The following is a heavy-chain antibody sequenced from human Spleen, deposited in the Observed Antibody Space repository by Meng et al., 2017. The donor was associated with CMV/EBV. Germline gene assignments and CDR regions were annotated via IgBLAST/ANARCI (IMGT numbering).Heavy chain of an antibody. CDR3: ARHADYFDASGSPLDY. CDR1: GYNFINYW. J-gene: IGHJ4*02. CDR2: TYPGDSDT. V-gene: IGHV5-51*01. Sequence: KVSCKASGYNFINYWIGWVRQMPGRGLEWMAITYPGDSDTRYSPSFQGQVTISADKSINTTYLQWSSLKASDTAIYYCARHADYFDASGSPLDYWGQGTLVTVSS. D-gene: IGHD3-22*01.